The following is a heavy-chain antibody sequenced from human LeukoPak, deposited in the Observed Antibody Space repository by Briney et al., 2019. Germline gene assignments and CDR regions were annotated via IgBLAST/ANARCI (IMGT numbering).Heavy chain of an antibody. Sequence: AGGSLRLSCAASGFTFSSYAMSWVRQAPGKGLEWVSAISGSGGSTYYADSVKGRFTISRDNSKNTLYLQMNSLRAEDTAVYYCAKSFYGDYVEWYFDLWGRGTLVTVSS. CDR2: ISGSGGST. CDR3: AKSFYGDYVEWYFDL. V-gene: IGHV3-23*01. CDR1: GFTFSSYA. J-gene: IGHJ2*01. D-gene: IGHD4-17*01.